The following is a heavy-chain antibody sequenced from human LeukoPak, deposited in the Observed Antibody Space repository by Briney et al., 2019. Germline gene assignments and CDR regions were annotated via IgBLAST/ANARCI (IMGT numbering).Heavy chain of an antibody. CDR2: ISSEGSEK. D-gene: IGHD3-10*01. Sequence: GGSLRLSCAASGFTFSSYGMHWVRQAPGKGLEWVAVISSEGSEKFYADSVKGRFTISRDNAKHTLYLQMNSLRAEDTAVYYCERGGFDTIGFDYWGQGTLVTVSS. CDR3: ERGGFDTIGFDY. J-gene: IGHJ4*02. V-gene: IGHV3-30*03. CDR1: GFTFSSYG.